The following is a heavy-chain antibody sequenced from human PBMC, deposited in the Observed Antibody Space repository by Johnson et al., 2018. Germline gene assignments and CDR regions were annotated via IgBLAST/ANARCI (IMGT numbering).Heavy chain of an antibody. CDR2: IYSGGST. V-gene: IGHV3-66*01. Sequence: VQLQESGGGLVQPGGSLRLSCAASGFTVSSNYMSWVRQAPGKGLEWVSVIYSGGSTYYADSVKGRFTISRDNSKNTLYLQMNSLRAEDTAVYYCVAAYSSGWYPHGMDVWGQGTTVTVSS. D-gene: IGHD6-19*01. J-gene: IGHJ6*02. CDR3: VAAYSSGWYPHGMDV. CDR1: GFTVSSNY.